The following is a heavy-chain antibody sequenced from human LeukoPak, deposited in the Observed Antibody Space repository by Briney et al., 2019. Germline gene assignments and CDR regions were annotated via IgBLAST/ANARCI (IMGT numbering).Heavy chain of an antibody. CDR3: AYSGSYGHLGY. V-gene: IGHV4-39*01. D-gene: IGHD1-26*01. CDR1: GGSISSNAYY. J-gene: IGHJ4*02. Sequence: PSETLSLTCTVSGGSISSNAYYWAWIRQPPGKGLEWIGSIYSSVSTYYNPSLRSRVTISVDTSKNQFSLRLSSVTAADTALYYCAYSGSYGHLGYWGQGIPVTVSS. CDR2: IYSSVST.